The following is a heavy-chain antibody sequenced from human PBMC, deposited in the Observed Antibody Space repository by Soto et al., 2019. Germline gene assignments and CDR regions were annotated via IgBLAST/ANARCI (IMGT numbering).Heavy chain of an antibody. Sequence: LSLTCAVSGGSISSSNWWSWVRQPPGKGLEWIGEIYHSGSTNYNPSPKSRVTISVDKSKNQFSLKLSSVTAADTAVYYCARGGATYYDILNGYYYYYGMDVWGQGTTVTVSS. V-gene: IGHV4-4*02. CDR1: GGSISSSNW. J-gene: IGHJ6*02. D-gene: IGHD3-9*01. CDR2: IYHSGST. CDR3: ARGGATYYDILNGYYYYYGMDV.